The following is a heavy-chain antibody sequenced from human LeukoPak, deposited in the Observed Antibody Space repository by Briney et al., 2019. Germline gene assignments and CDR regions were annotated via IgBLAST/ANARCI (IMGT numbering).Heavy chain of an antibody. J-gene: IGHJ5*02. Sequence: ASVKVSCKASGYTFTGYFIHWVRQAPGQGREWMGWINPDSGGTNYAQKFQGRVTMTRDTSISTAYMEPSRLRSDDSAMYYCAKGGIVGPTGWFDPWGQGTLVTVSS. D-gene: IGHD1-26*01. CDR1: GYTFTGYF. V-gene: IGHV1-2*02. CDR2: INPDSGGT. CDR3: AKGGIVGPTGWFDP.